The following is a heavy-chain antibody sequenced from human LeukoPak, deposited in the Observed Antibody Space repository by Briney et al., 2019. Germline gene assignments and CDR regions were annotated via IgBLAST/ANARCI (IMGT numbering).Heavy chain of an antibody. CDR3: AAAPSITGTTSWYYYGMDV. D-gene: IGHD1-7*01. Sequence: SVKVSCKASGFTFTSSAMQWVRQARGQCLEWIGWIVVGSGNTNYAQKFQERVTITRDMSTGTAYMELSSLRSEDTVVYYCAAAPSITGTTSWYYYGMDVWGQGTTVTVSS. J-gene: IGHJ6*02. CDR1: GFTFTSSA. V-gene: IGHV1-58*02. CDR2: IVVGSGNT.